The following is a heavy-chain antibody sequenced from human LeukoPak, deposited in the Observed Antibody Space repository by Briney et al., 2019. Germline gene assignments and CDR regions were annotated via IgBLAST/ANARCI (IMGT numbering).Heavy chain of an antibody. V-gene: IGHV4-61*01. Sequence: SETLSLTCTVSGDSIRNSNYYWGWIRQPPGKGLEWIGYIYYSGSTNYNPSLKSRVTISVDTSKNQFSLKLSSVTAADTAVYYCAREVAVESRYFDLWGRGTLVTVSS. J-gene: IGHJ2*01. D-gene: IGHD6-19*01. CDR1: GDSIRNSNYY. CDR2: IYYSGST. CDR3: AREVAVESRYFDL.